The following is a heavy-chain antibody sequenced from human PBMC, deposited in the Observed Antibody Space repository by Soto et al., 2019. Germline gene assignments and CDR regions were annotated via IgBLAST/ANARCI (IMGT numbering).Heavy chain of an antibody. CDR2: IYYSGST. V-gene: IGHV4-39*01. J-gene: IGHJ3*02. Sequence: PSETLSLTCTVSGGSVSSGSYYWGWIRQPPGKGLEWIGSIYYSGSTYYNPSLKSRVTISVDTSKNQFSLKLSSVTAAETAVYYCSRHWITGSYYDAFDIWGQGTMVTV. D-gene: IGHD1-26*01. CDR1: GGSVSSGSYY. CDR3: SRHWITGSYYDAFDI.